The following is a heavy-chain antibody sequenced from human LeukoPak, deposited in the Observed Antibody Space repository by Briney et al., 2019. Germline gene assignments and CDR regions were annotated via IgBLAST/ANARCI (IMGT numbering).Heavy chain of an antibody. J-gene: IGHJ5*02. CDR3: ARGLRFLEWNQIGHNWFDP. CDR1: GYTFTGYY. V-gene: IGHV1-46*01. D-gene: IGHD3-3*01. Sequence: GASVKVSCKASGYTFTGYYMHWVRQAPGQGLEWMGIINPSGGSTSYAQKFQGRVTMTRDTSTSTVYMELSSLRSEDTAVYYCARGLRFLEWNQIGHNWFDPWGQGTLVTVSS. CDR2: INPSGGST.